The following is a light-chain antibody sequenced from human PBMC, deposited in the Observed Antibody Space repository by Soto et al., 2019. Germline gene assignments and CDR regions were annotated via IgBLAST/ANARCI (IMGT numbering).Light chain of an antibody. J-gene: IGKJ1*01. CDR2: GAS. Sequence: VMTQSPDTLSVSPGERGTLSCRASESVSSNVAWYQQRPGQAPRLLIYGASNRATGIPDRFSGSGSGTDFTLTISRLEPEDFAVYYCQQYGTSPRTFGQGTKVDI. CDR1: ESVSSN. CDR3: QQYGTSPRT. V-gene: IGKV3-20*01.